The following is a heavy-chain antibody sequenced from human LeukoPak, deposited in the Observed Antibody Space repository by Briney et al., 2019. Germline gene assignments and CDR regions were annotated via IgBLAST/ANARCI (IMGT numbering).Heavy chain of an antibody. CDR3: ARENGDYWYLDL. CDR2: IKQDGSEK. CDR1: GFTFSRSW. D-gene: IGHD7-27*01. Sequence: GGSLRLSCEVSGFTFSRSWMSWVRQAPGKGLEWVANIKQDGSEKSYVDSVRGRFTISRDNAKNSLFLQMNSLRAEDTAVYYCARENGDYWYLDLWGRGTLVTVSS. J-gene: IGHJ2*01. V-gene: IGHV3-7*01.